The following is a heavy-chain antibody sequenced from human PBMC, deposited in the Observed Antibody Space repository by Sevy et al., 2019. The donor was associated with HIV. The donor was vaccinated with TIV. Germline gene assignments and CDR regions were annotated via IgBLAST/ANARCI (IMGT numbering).Heavy chain of an antibody. CDR2: ISYDGSNK. D-gene: IGHD1-26*01. CDR3: AGAVGARYYFDY. J-gene: IGHJ4*02. CDR1: GFTFSSYA. Sequence: GGSLRLSCAASGFTFSSYAMHWVRQAPGKGLEWVAVISYDGSNKYYADSVKGRFTISRDNSKNTLYLQMNSLRAEVTAVYYCAGAVGARYYFDYRGQGTLVTVSS. V-gene: IGHV3-30-3*01.